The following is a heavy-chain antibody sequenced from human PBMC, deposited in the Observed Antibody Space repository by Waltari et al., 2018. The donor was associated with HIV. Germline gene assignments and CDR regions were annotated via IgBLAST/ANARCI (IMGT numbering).Heavy chain of an antibody. CDR2: IKSKAEGGTI. CDR3: TTWQGGSY. V-gene: IGHV3-15*01. D-gene: IGHD3-10*01. Sequence: EVQVVESGGGLVKPGGSLRLSCTVCGTTFSNVWMIWVRQAPGKGLEWIGRIKSKAEGGTIDYGTPVKGRFTISRDDSKDTVYLQMNNLETEDTALYYCTTWQGGSYWGRGTLVTVSS. CDR1: GTTFSNVW. J-gene: IGHJ4*02.